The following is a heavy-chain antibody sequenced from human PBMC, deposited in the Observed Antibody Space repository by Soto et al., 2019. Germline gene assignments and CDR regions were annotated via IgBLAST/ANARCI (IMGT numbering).Heavy chain of an antibody. V-gene: IGHV4-30-4*01. CDR3: ARRITIFGVPDNWFDP. D-gene: IGHD3-3*01. CDR2: IYYSGST. J-gene: IGHJ5*02. Sequence: QVQLQESGPGLVKPSQTLFLTCTVSGGSISSGDYYWSWIRQPPGKGLEWIGYIYYSGSTYYNPSLKSRVTISVDTSKNQFSLKLSSVTAADTAVYYCARRITIFGVPDNWFDPWGQGTLVTVSS. CDR1: GGSISSGDYY.